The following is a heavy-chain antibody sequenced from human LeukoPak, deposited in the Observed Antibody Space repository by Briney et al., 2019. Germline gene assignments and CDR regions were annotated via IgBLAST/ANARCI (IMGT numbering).Heavy chain of an antibody. Sequence: PSETLSLTCAVYGGSLSGYNWFGIRQPPGKGLEWIGEINHSGSTNYNPSLKSRVTISVDTSKNQFSLKLSSVTAADTAVYYCARGRANWGHYYYYYMDVWGKGTTVAVSS. V-gene: IGHV4-34*01. D-gene: IGHD7-27*01. CDR3: ARGRANWGHYYYYYMDV. CDR1: GGSLSGYN. CDR2: INHSGST. J-gene: IGHJ6*03.